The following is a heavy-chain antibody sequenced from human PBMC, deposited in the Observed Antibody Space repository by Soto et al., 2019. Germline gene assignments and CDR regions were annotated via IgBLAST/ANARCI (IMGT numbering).Heavy chain of an antibody. D-gene: IGHD6-6*01. Sequence: QVQLVQSGAEVKKPGSSVKVSCKASGCTFSSYSISWVRQAPGQGLESLGGIIPIFGTANYAQKFQGRVTITADKSTSTAYMELSSLRSEGTAVYYCARGKEPSSAEPPFDYWGPGTLVTVSS. J-gene: IGHJ4*02. CDR2: IIPIFGTA. CDR3: ARGKEPSSAEPPFDY. V-gene: IGHV1-69*06. CDR1: GCTFSSYS.